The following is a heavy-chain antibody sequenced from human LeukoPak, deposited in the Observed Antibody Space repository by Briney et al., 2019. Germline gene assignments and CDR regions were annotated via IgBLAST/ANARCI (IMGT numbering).Heavy chain of an antibody. CDR3: AKDRCGTTGCSGDP. CDR2: ISGSGGSL. J-gene: IGHJ5*02. D-gene: IGHD1-7*01. CDR1: GFTFSTYA. Sequence: PGGSLRLSCAASGFTFSTYAMNWIRQAPGKGLEWVSAISGSGGSLKYADSVKGRFTISRDNSRSTLYLQMNSLRAEDTAVYYCAKDRCGTTGCSGDPWGQGTLVTVSS. V-gene: IGHV3-23*01.